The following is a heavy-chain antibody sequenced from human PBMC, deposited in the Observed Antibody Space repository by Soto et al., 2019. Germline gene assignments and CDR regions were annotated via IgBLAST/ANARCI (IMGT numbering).Heavy chain of an antibody. V-gene: IGHV4-38-2*01. Sequence: SETLSLTCGVSGFPVSYGYYWGWIRQPPGKGPEWLGSIYQSGKTYYNPSLKSRLTLAMDTCRIEFSLRSRSVTAPTTAVYFRARLCCSSVSCYIDYWGPRVLVTVSS. D-gene: IGHD2-2*01. J-gene: IGHJ4*02. CDR3: ARLCCSSVSCYIDY. CDR2: IYQSGKT. CDR1: GFPVSYGYY.